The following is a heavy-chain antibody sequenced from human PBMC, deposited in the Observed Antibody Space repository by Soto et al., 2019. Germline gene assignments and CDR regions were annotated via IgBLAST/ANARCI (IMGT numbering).Heavy chain of an antibody. CDR1: GWSFIGYY. V-gene: IGHV4-34*01. CDR2: INHSGST. CDR3: ARAWFGDPPP. J-gene: IGHJ5*02. Sequence: SETLSLTCAVYGWSFIGYYWSWIRQPPGKGLEWIGEINHSGSTNYNPSLKSRVTISVDTSKNQFSLKLSSVTAADTAVYYCARAWFGDPPPWGQGTLVTVSS. D-gene: IGHD3-10*01.